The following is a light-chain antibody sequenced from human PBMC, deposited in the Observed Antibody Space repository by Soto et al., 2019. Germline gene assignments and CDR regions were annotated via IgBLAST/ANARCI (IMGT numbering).Light chain of an antibody. Sequence: QAVLTPPAQVPGSPGLSTAISFTGVRTKVADGYDYVSWYQQHPGQAPQLIIYDVSNRPSGVPDRFSGSKSGNTASLTISGLQDDDDDYYYWTSDISSIPLYVFGTGTKVTVL. CDR1: RTKVADGYDY. V-gene: IGLV2-14*03. CDR2: DVS. CDR3: TSDISSIPLYV. J-gene: IGLJ1*01.